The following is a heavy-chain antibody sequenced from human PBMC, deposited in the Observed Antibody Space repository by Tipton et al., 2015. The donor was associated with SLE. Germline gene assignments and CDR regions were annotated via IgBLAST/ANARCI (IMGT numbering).Heavy chain of an antibody. V-gene: IGHV3-23*01. J-gene: IGHJ1*01. CDR3: AKAGCSSTSCSPEYFQH. CDR2: ISGSGGST. D-gene: IGHD2-2*01. Sequence: SLRLSCAASGFTFSDYYMSWVRQAPGKGLEWVSAISGSGGSTYYADSVKGRFTISRDNAKNSLYLQMNSLRAEDTALYYCAKAGCSSTSCSPEYFQHWGQGTLVTVSS. CDR1: GFTFSDYY.